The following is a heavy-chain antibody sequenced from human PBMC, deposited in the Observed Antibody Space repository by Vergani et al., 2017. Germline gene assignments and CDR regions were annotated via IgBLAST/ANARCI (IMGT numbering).Heavy chain of an antibody. CDR2: IYYIGTT. CDR3: ARDDGYCSGGSCLPAFDI. D-gene: IGHD2-15*01. CDR1: GGSISSSSYY. J-gene: IGHJ3*02. Sequence: QLQLQESGPGLVKPSETLSLTCTVSGGSISSSSYYWGWIRQPPGKGLDWIGSIYYIGTTYYNPSLQSRFTISVDTSKNQFSLKLSSVTAADTAVYYCARDDGYCSGGSCLPAFDIWGQGTMVTVSS. V-gene: IGHV4-39*07.